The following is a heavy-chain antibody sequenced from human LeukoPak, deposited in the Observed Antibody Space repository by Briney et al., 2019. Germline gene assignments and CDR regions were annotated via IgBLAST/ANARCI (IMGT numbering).Heavy chain of an antibody. V-gene: IGHV1-46*01. CDR2: VSPSGGST. J-gene: IGHJ5*02. CDR3: ARDRSCSSTSCYGDWFDP. CDR1: GFTSSTYY. Sequence: ASVKVSCKASGFTSSTYYMHWVRQAPGQGLEWMGIVSPSGGSTRYAQKFQGRLTMTRDTSTSTVYMELSSLRSDDTAMYYCARDRSCSSTSCYGDWFDPWGQGTQVIVSS. D-gene: IGHD2-2*01.